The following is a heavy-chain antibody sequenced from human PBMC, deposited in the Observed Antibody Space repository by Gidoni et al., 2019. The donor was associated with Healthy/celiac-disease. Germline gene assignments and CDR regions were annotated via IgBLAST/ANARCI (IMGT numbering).Heavy chain of an antibody. J-gene: IGHJ6*02. CDR2: TYYRSKWYN. CDR3: ARDLSRRGEYYYGMDV. D-gene: IGHD3-10*01. Sequence: QVQLQQSGPGLVQPSQTLSLTCAIPGARVSSHSAHWNWHRRSHSRGLEWLGRTYYRSKWYNDYAVSVKSRITINPDTSKNQFSLQLNSVTPEDTAVYYCARDLSRRGEYYYGMDVWGQGTTVTVSS. CDR1: GARVSSHSAH. V-gene: IGHV6-1*01.